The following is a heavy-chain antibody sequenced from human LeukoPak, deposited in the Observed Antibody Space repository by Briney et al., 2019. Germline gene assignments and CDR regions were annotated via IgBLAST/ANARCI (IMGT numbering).Heavy chain of an antibody. V-gene: IGHV1-69*05. Sequence: SVKVSCKASGGTFSSYAISWVRQAPGQGLEWMGGIIPIFGTANYAQKFQGRVTITTDESTSTAYVELSSLRSEDTAVYYCARDRRALRGAYCGGDCYSAGEVWGQGTLVTVSS. D-gene: IGHD2-21*02. CDR1: GGTFSSYA. J-gene: IGHJ4*02. CDR3: ARDRRALRGAYCGGDCYSAGEV. CDR2: IIPIFGTA.